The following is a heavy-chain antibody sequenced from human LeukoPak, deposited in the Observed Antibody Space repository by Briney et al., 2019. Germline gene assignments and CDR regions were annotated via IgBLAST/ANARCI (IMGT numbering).Heavy chain of an antibody. D-gene: IGHD2-2*01. CDR1: GGSFSGYY. Sequence: SETLSLTCAVYGGSFSGYYWSWIRQPPEKGLEWIGEINHSGSTYYNPSLKSRVTISVDTSKNDFSLKLSSVTAADTAVYYCARGPTYQPIDYWGQGTLVTVSS. CDR2: INHSGST. CDR3: ARGPTYQPIDY. J-gene: IGHJ4*02. V-gene: IGHV4-34*01.